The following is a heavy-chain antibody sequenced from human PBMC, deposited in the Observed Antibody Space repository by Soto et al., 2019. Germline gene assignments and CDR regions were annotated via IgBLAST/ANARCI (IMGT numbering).Heavy chain of an antibody. V-gene: IGHV3-33*01. Sequence: QVQLVESGGGVVQPGRSLRLSCAASGFTFSSYGMHWVRQAPGKGLEWVAVIWYDGSNKYYADSVKGRFTTSRDNSKNTLYLQMNNLRAEDTAVYYCAREGYCSGGSCYSQTLYYYYGMDVWGQGTTVTVSS. J-gene: IGHJ6*02. D-gene: IGHD2-15*01. CDR3: AREGYCSGGSCYSQTLYYYYGMDV. CDR1: GFTFSSYG. CDR2: IWYDGSNK.